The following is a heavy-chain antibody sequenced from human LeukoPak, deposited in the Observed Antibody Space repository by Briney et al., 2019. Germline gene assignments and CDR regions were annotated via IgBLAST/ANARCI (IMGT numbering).Heavy chain of an antibody. J-gene: IGHJ3*02. CDR3: ARFWVPHDAFDI. D-gene: IGHD3-16*01. Sequence: SQTLSLTCTVSGGSISSGGYYWSWIRQHPGKGLEWIGRIYTSGSTNYNPSLKSRVTMSVDTSKNQFSLKLSSVTAADTAVYYCARFWVPHDAFDIWGQGTMVTVSS. CDR1: GGSISSGGYY. CDR2: IYTSGST. V-gene: IGHV4-61*02.